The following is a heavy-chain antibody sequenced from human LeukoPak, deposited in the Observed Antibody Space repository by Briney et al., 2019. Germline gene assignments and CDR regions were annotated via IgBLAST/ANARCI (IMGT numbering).Heavy chain of an antibody. CDR2: IIPILGIA. V-gene: IGHV1-69*04. J-gene: IGHJ4*02. CDR1: GGTFSSYA. Sequence: SVKVSCKASGGTFSSYAISWVRQAPGQGLEWMGRIIPILGIANYTQKFQGRVTITADKSTSTAYMELSSLRSEDTAVYYCARGAVVNPYFDYWGQGTLVTVSS. CDR3: ARGAVVNPYFDY. D-gene: IGHD3-22*01.